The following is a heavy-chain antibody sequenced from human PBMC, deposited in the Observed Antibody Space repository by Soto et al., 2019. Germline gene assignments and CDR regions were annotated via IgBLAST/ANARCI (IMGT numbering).Heavy chain of an antibody. Sequence: ASVKVSCKASGYTFTSYDINWVRQATGQGLEWMGWMNPSSGNTGYAQKFQGRVTMTRNTSISTAYMELSSLRSEDTAVYYCARGNLRYFDWLYDYWGQGTLVTVSS. CDR3: ARGNLRYFDWLYDY. CDR2: MNPSSGNT. D-gene: IGHD3-9*01. V-gene: IGHV1-8*01. CDR1: GYTFTSYD. J-gene: IGHJ4*02.